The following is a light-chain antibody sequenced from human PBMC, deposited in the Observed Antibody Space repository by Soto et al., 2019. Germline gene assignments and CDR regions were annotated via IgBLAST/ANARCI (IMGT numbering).Light chain of an antibody. CDR2: AAS. Sequence: DIQITQSPSSLSASVGDRVTITSQATQGISTFLNWYQQKPGKAPKLLIYAASNLETGVPSRFSGSGSVADFTLTISGRQAEDIATYYCQQYLSLPLTFRGGTKVEIK. J-gene: IGKJ4*01. CDR1: QGISTF. V-gene: IGKV1-33*01. CDR3: QQYLSLPLT.